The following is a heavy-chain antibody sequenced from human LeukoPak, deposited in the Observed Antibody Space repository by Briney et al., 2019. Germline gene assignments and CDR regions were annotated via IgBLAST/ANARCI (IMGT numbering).Heavy chain of an antibody. CDR3: VAVASHYLRGGSCHYYIY. Sequence: GGSLRLSCAASSFDFIGTWMTWVRQAPGKGLEWVGRIKSNSVGGTADYAAPAQGRFTISRDDSKDTLYLQMNSLKTEDTAVYYCVAVASHYLRGGSCHYYIYWGQGTLVTVSS. D-gene: IGHD2-2*01. J-gene: IGHJ4*02. CDR1: SFDFIGTW. CDR2: IKSNSVGGTA. V-gene: IGHV3-15*01.